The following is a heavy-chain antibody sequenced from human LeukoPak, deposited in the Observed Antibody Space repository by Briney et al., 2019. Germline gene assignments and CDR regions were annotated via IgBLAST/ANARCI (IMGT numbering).Heavy chain of an antibody. CDR2: INQDGSEK. CDR3: ARDWGDYYCYYMDV. J-gene: IGHJ6*03. V-gene: IGHV3-7*01. D-gene: IGHD3-16*01. Sequence: PGGSLTLSCAVSEFTFSSYWMSWVRQAPGKGLEWVANINQDGSEKFYMDSVKGRFTISRDNAKNSLYLQMNSLRAEDTAVYYCARDWGDYYCYYMDVWGKGTTVTVSS. CDR1: EFTFSSYW.